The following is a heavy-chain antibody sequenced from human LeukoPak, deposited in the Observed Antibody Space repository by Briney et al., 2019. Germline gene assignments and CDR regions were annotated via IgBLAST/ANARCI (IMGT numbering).Heavy chain of an antibody. Sequence: ASVKVSCKASGYTFTNYCIHWVRQAPGQGLEWMGIINPSGGSPRYAQKFQGRVTMIRDMSTNTVFMELRSLRSDDTAVYYCARDQGCYYGSGSLSDNWGQGTLVTVSS. CDR3: ARDQGCYYGSGSLSDN. V-gene: IGHV1-46*01. CDR1: GYTFTNYC. J-gene: IGHJ4*02. CDR2: INPSGGSP. D-gene: IGHD3-10*01.